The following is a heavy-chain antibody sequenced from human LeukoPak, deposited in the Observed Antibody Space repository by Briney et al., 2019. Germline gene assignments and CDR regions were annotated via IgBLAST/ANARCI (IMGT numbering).Heavy chain of an antibody. CDR3: ATDRSIGEAGDSC. CDR1: GFTFSNYW. D-gene: IGHD6-13*01. V-gene: IGHV3-74*01. J-gene: IGHJ4*02. CDR2: INRDGSGT. Sequence: GGSLRLSCAASGFTFSNYWMHWVRQAPGKGLVWVSRINRDGSGTTYADSVKGRFTISRDNAKNTLYLLMNSLRAEDTAVYYCATDRSIGEAGDSCWGQGIPVTVSS.